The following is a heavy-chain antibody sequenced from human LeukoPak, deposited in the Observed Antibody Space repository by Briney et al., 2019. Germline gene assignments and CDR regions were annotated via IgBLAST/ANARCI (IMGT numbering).Heavy chain of an antibody. V-gene: IGHV4-38-2*02. CDR3: ARTKYNWNYED. Sequence: SETLSLTCTVSGYSISSGYYWGWIRQPPGKGLEWIGRIYHSGSTYYNPSLKSRVTISVATSKNQFSLKLSSVTAADTAVYYCARTKYNWNYEDWGQGTLVAVSS. J-gene: IGHJ4*02. CDR2: IYHSGST. D-gene: IGHD1-7*01. CDR1: GYSISSGYY.